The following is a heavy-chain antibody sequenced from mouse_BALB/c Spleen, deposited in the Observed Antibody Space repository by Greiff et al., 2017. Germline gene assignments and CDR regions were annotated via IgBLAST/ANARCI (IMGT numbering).Heavy chain of an antibody. D-gene: IGHD2-14*01. CDR1: GFSLTSYG. CDR3: ARRNYRYDEGVYAMDY. V-gene: IGHV2-2*02. CDR2: IWSGGST. J-gene: IGHJ4*01. Sequence: QVQLQQSGPGLVQPSQSLSITCTVSGFSLTSYGVHWVRQSPGKGLEWLGVIWSGGSTDYNAAFISRMSISKDNSKIQVFFKMNSLQANDTAIYYCARRNYRYDEGVYAMDYWGQGTSVTVSS.